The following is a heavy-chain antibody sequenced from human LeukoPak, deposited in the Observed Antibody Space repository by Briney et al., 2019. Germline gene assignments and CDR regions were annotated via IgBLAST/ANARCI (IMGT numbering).Heavy chain of an antibody. Sequence: GGSLRLSCAASGFTFSNYWMSWVRQAPGKGLEWVANIKQDGSEKNYVDSVKGRFTISRDNAKNSVFLQMNSLRAEDTAVYFCTRDIRYSSSWPNSFDPWGQGTLVTVSS. CDR3: TRDIRYSSSWPNSFDP. D-gene: IGHD6-13*01. CDR2: IKQDGSEK. J-gene: IGHJ5*02. V-gene: IGHV3-7*01. CDR1: GFTFSNYW.